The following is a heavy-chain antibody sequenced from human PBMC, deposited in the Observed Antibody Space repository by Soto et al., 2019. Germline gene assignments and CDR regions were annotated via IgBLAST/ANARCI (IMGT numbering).Heavy chain of an antibody. Sequence: ASVKVSCKASGYSFTSYAMHWVRQAPGQRLEWMGWINAGNGNTKYSQKFQGRVTITRDTSASTAYMELSSLRSEDTAVYYCARDKITGLFDYWGQGTLVTVSS. J-gene: IGHJ4*02. D-gene: IGHD2-8*02. V-gene: IGHV1-3*01. CDR2: INAGNGNT. CDR3: ARDKITGLFDY. CDR1: GYSFTSYA.